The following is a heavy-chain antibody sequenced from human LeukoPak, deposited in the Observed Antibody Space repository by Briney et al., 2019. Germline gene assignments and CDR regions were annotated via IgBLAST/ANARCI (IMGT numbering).Heavy chain of an antibody. Sequence: SETLSLTCAVYGGSFSGYYWSWIRQPPGKGLEGIGEINHSGSTNYNPSLTSRVTISVDTSKNQFSLKLSSVTAADTAVYYCARVPIVVVPAAMYVYGMDVWGKGTTVTVSP. D-gene: IGHD2-2*01. V-gene: IGHV4-34*01. CDR1: GGSFSGYY. CDR3: ARVPIVVVPAAMYVYGMDV. J-gene: IGHJ6*04. CDR2: INHSGST.